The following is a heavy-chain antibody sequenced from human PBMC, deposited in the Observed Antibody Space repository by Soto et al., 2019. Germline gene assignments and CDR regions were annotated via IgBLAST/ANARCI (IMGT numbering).Heavy chain of an antibody. CDR3: ARRSRNYYYYMDV. Sequence: GGSLRLSCAASGFTFSSYWMHWVRQAPGKGLVWVSRINSDGSSTSYADSVKGRFTISRDNAKNTLYLQMNSLRAEDTAVYYCARRSRNYYYYMDVWGKGTTVTVSS. CDR1: GFTFSSYW. V-gene: IGHV3-74*01. J-gene: IGHJ6*03. CDR2: INSDGSST.